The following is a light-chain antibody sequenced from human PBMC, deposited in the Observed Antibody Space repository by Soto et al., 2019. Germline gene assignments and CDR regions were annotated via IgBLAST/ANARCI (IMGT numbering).Light chain of an antibody. CDR3: LLSYSGDRL. J-gene: IGLJ2*01. V-gene: IGLV7-46*01. CDR1: TGAVTSGHY. Sequence: QAVVTQEPSLTVSPGGTVTLTCGSSTGAVTSGHYPYWFHQKPGQAPRTMIYDTSNKHSWTPARFSGSLLGGKAALTLSGAQPEDEAAYYCLLSYSGDRLFGGGTKVTV. CDR2: DTS.